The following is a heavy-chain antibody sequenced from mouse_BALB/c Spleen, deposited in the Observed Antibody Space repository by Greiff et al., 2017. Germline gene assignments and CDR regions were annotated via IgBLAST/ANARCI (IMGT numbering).Heavy chain of an antibody. J-gene: IGHJ4*01. Sequence: VQLQESGPGLVAPSQSLSITCTVSGFSLTGYGVNWVRQPPGKGLEWLGMIWGDGSTDYNSALKSRLSISKDNSKSQVFLKMNSLQTDDTARYYCARDGNYYSSPHYYAMDYWGQGTSVTVSS. V-gene: IGHV2-6-7*01. CDR2: IWGDGST. CDR1: GFSLTGYG. D-gene: IGHD1-1*01. CDR3: ARDGNYYSSPHYYAMDY.